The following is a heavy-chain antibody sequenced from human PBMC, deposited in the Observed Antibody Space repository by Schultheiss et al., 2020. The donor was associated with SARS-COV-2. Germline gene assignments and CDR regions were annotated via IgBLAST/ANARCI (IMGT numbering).Heavy chain of an antibody. CDR3: ARPDNYGSGSRWYFDL. J-gene: IGHJ2*01. CDR2: IYPGDSDT. D-gene: IGHD3-10*01. Sequence: GESLKISCKGSGYSFTSYWISWVRRMPGKGLEWMGIIYPGDSDTRYSPSFQGQVTISADKSISTAYLQWSSLKASDTAMYYCARPDNYGSGSRWYFDLWGRGTLVTVSS. V-gene: IGHV5-51*01. CDR1: GYSFTSYW.